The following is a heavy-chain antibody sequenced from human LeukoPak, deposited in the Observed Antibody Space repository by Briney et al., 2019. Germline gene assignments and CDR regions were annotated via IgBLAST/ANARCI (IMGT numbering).Heavy chain of an antibody. J-gene: IGHJ4*02. CDR1: GFSFSGYE. CDR2: ISSGGNTI. D-gene: IGHD3-16*01. CDR3: AGGSGRY. V-gene: IGHV3-48*03. Sequence: GGSLRLSCAASGFSFSGYEMSWVRQAPGKGLEWISYISSGGNTIYYADSVKGRFTISRDNAKKSLFLQMNSLRAEDTGVYYCAGGSGRYWGQGTLVTVSS.